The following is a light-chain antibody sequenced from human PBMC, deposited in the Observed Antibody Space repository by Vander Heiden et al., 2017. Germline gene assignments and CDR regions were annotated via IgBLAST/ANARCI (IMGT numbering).Light chain of an antibody. J-gene: IGKJ4*01. CDR3: RQSYSTPPLT. CDR2: AAS. V-gene: IGKV1-39*01. CDR1: QSISNY. Sequence: DIQMPQSLSSLSPSVRHRVTISCRASQSISNYLNWYQQKPGKAPKLLIYAASTLRSGVPSRFSGSRAGTDFTLTISSRQPEDFATYYCRQSYSTPPLTFGGGTKVEIK.